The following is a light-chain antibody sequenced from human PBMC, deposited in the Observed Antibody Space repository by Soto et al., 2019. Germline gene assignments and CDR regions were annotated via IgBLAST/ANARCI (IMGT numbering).Light chain of an antibody. V-gene: IGKV3-11*01. CDR1: QYINTR. Sequence: EILLTQSPGTLSSFPGDRVTLSWRASQYINTRLAWYQHRPGKAPRLLIYQTSIRAAGIPARLSASGYGTDLTITISDVQHEDFELYYCHQRQSWPRTFGHGTKVDIK. J-gene: IGKJ1*01. CDR2: QTS. CDR3: HQRQSWPRT.